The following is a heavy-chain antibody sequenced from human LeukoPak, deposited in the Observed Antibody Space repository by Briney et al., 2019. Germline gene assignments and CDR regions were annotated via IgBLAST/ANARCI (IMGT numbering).Heavy chain of an antibody. CDR3: AREGSLSSSDAFDI. Sequence: GGSLRLSCAASGFTFSNYEMHWVRLVLGKGLEWVSAIGIAGNTFSAGSVKGRFTISRENAKNSFHLQMNSLGAGDTAVYYCAREGSLSSSDAFDIWGQGTMVTVSS. CDR1: GFTFSNYE. J-gene: IGHJ3*02. D-gene: IGHD6-6*01. V-gene: IGHV3-13*01. CDR2: IGIAGNT.